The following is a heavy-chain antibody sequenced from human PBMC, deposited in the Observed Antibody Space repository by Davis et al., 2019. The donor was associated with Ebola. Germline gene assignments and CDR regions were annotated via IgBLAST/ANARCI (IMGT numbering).Heavy chain of an antibody. V-gene: IGHV1-46*01. CDR1: GYTFTAYY. CDR2: INPSIGNT. Sequence: ASVKVSCKASGYTFTAYYIHWMRQAPGQGLEWMGLINPSIGNTSLAQKFQGRVTLTRDTSTTTVHMDLSSLRSEDTAIYYCASGEFVDFWGQGTLVTVSS. D-gene: IGHD3-10*01. J-gene: IGHJ4*02. CDR3: ASGEFVDF.